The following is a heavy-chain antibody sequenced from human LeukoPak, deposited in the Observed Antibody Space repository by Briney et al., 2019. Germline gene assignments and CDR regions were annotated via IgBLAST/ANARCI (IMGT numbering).Heavy chain of an antibody. D-gene: IGHD1-26*01. Sequence: GASVKVSCKASGGTFISYAISWVRQAPGQGLEWMGGIIPIFGTANYAQKFQGRVTITADESTSTAYMELSSLRSEDTAVYYCASSSGSYRVPGKFDYWGQGTLVTVSS. CDR1: GGTFISYA. CDR2: IIPIFGTA. J-gene: IGHJ4*02. CDR3: ASSSGSYRVPGKFDY. V-gene: IGHV1-69*13.